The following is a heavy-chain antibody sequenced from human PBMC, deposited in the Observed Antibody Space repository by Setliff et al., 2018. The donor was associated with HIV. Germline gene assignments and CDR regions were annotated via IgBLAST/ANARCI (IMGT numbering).Heavy chain of an antibody. CDR2: IDHSGST. Sequence: SETLSLTCAVYGGSFNDYYWTWIRQPPGKGLEWIGEIDHSGSTNYNPSLKSRVTISIDTSKNQFSLRLRSVTAADTALYYCARLGRAIDRGGYSLRFDYWGQGTLVTVSS. V-gene: IGHV4-34*01. CDR1: GGSFNDYY. J-gene: IGHJ4*02. CDR3: ARLGRAIDRGGYSLRFDY. D-gene: IGHD3-22*01.